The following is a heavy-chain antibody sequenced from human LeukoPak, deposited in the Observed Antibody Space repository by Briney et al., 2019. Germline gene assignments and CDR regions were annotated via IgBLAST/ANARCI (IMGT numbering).Heavy chain of an antibody. CDR2: IYPGDSDT. D-gene: IGHD6-13*01. Sequence: GESLKISCKVAGYNFATYWIGWVRQMSGKGLEWMGIIYPGDSDTRYSPSFQGQVTISADKSVTTAYLQWSSLTALDTAMYYCARFPTDSSTLFDYWGQGTLVTVSS. CDR1: GYNFATYW. J-gene: IGHJ4*02. V-gene: IGHV5-51*01. CDR3: ARFPTDSSTLFDY.